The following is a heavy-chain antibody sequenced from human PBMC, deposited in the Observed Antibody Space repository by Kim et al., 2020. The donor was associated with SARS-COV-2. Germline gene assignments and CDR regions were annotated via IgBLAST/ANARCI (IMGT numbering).Heavy chain of an antibody. CDR1: GGSISSSNW. CDR2: IYHSGST. Sequence: SETLSLTCAVSGGSISSSNWWSWVRQPPGKGLEWIGEIYHSGSTNYNPSLKSRVTISVDKSKNQFSLKLSSVTAADTAVYYCARVARGWFGDSGVWLGRHHYGMDVWGQGTTVTVSS. J-gene: IGHJ6*02. V-gene: IGHV4-4*02. CDR3: ARVARGWFGDSGVWLGRHHYGMDV. D-gene: IGHD3-10*01.